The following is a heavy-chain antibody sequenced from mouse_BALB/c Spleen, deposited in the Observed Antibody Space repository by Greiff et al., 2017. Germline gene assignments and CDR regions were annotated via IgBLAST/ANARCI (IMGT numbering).Heavy chain of an antibody. V-gene: IGHV10S3*01. CDR2: IRSKSNNYAT. CDR3: VRDYYGYYFDY. J-gene: IGHJ2*01. CDR1: GFTFNTNA. Sequence: EVKLVETGGGLVQPKGSLKLSCAASGFTFNTNAMNWVRQAPGKGLEWVARIRSKSNNYATYYADSVKDRFTISRDDSQSMLYLQMNNLKTEDTAMYYCVRDYYGYYFDYWGQGTTLTVSS. D-gene: IGHD1-2*01.